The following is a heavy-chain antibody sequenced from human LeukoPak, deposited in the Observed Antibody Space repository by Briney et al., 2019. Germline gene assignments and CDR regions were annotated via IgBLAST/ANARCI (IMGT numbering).Heavy chain of an antibody. V-gene: IGHV3-23*01. CDR1: GFTFSIYA. CDR3: AKVGLPYDSSGYYYGY. J-gene: IGHJ4*02. D-gene: IGHD3-22*01. CDR2: ISGSGGST. Sequence: QSGGSLRLSCAASGFTFSIYAMSWVRQAPGKGLEWVSAISGSGGSTYYADSVKGRFTISRDNSKNTLYLQMNSLRAEDTAVYYCAKVGLPYDSSGYYYGYWGQGTLVTVSS.